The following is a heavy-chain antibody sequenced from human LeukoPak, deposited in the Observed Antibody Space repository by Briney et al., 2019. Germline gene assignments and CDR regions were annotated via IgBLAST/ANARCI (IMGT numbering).Heavy chain of an antibody. V-gene: IGHV4-59*01. CDR1: GGSISSYY. CDR3: ARVGATTRWFDP. J-gene: IGHJ5*02. D-gene: IGHD1-26*01. CDR2: IYYSGST. Sequence: SETLSLTCTVSGGSISSYYWSWIRQPPGKGLEWIGYIYYSGSTNYNPSLKSRVTISVDTSKNQFSLKLSSVTAADTAVYYCARVGATTRWFDPWGQGTLVTVSS.